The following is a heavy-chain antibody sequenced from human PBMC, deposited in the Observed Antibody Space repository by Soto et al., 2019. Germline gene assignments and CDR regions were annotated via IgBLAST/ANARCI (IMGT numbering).Heavy chain of an antibody. CDR2: IWYDGSNK. Sequence: GGSLRLSCAASGFTFSSYGMHWVRQAPGKGLEWVAVIWYDGSNKYYADSVKGRFTISRDNSKNTLYLQMNSLRAEDTAVYYCATGEYLAYYDSSGYLKGDYWGQGTLVTVSS. V-gene: IGHV3-33*01. J-gene: IGHJ4*02. CDR1: GFTFSSYG. D-gene: IGHD3-22*01. CDR3: ATGEYLAYYDSSGYLKGDY.